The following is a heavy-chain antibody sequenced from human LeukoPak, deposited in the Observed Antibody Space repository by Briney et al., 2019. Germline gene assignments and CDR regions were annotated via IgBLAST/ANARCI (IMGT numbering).Heavy chain of an antibody. J-gene: IGHJ4*02. V-gene: IGHV3-15*01. CDR1: GFTFSSAW. CDR3: TTDPRH. Sequence: GGSLRLSCAASGFTFSSAWMSWVRQAPGKGLEWVGRIYSKKAGGTTDYAAPVKGRFTISRDDSKNMVYLQLNGLKTKDTAVYYCTTDPRHWGQGTLVTVSS. CDR2: IYSKKAGGTT.